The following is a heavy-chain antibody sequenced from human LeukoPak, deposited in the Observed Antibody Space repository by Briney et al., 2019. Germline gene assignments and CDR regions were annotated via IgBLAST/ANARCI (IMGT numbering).Heavy chain of an antibody. CDR1: GGSISSYY. J-gene: IGHJ4*02. CDR3: ARASGYSGYDWVYYFDY. Sequence: SETLSLTCTVSGGSISSYYWSWIRQPAGKGLEWIGRIYTSGSTNYNSSLKSRVTMSVDTSKNQFSLKLSSVTAADTAVYYCARASGYSGYDWVYYFDYWGQGTLVTVSS. V-gene: IGHV4-4*07. D-gene: IGHD5-12*01. CDR2: IYTSGST.